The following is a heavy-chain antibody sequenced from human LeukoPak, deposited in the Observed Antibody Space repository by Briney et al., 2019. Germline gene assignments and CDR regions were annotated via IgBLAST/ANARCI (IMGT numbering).Heavy chain of an antibody. D-gene: IGHD6-19*01. CDR1: SSYA. J-gene: IGHJ4*02. CDR3: AKDSLVQWLALFDY. V-gene: IGHV3-23*01. Sequence: GGSLRLSCAAFSSYAMSWVRQAPGKGLEWVSAISGSGGSTYYADSVKGRFTISRDNSKNTLYLQMNSLRAEDTAVYYCAKDSLVQWLALFDYWGQGTLVTVSS. CDR2: ISGSGGST.